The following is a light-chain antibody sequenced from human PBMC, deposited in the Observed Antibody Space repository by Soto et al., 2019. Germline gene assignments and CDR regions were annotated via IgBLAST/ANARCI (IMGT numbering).Light chain of an antibody. CDR3: TSYASSSTHVV. Sequence: QSALTQPASVSGSPGQSITLSCTGTSSDIGGYDFVSWYQRYPGKAPKLIIYEVNNRPSGVSNRFSGSKSGNTASLTISGLQAEDAADYYCTSYASSSTHVVFGGGTKVTVL. CDR1: SSDIGGYDF. V-gene: IGLV2-14*01. CDR2: EVN. J-gene: IGLJ2*01.